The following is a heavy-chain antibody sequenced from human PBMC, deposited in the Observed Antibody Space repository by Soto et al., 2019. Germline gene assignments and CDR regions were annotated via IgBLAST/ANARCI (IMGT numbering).Heavy chain of an antibody. D-gene: IGHD6-13*01. J-gene: IGHJ5*02. CDR3: ARDRAAAGPGAWFDP. CDR2: IYYSGST. Sequence: SETLSLTCTVSGGSISRYYWNWIRQPPGKGLEWIGYIYYSGSTNYNPSLKSRVTISVDKSKNQFSLKLSSVTAADTAVYYCARDRAAAGPGAWFDPWGQGTLVTVSS. V-gene: IGHV4-59*12. CDR1: GGSISRYY.